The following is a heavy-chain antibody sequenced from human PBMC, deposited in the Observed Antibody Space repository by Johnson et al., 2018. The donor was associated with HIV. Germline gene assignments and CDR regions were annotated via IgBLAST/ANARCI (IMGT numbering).Heavy chain of an antibody. D-gene: IGHD3-16*02. CDR1: GFTFSSYA. V-gene: IGHV3-30*04. J-gene: IGHJ3*02. Sequence: QMQLVESGGGVVQPGRSLRLSCAASGFTFSSYAMHWVRQAPGKGLEWVAVISYDGSNKYYADSVKGRFTISRDNSKSTLYLQMSSLRVEDTAVYYCAKVGAFTFGGVIVLPSVAFDIWGQGTMVTVSS. CDR2: ISYDGSNK. CDR3: AKVGAFTFGGVIVLPSVAFDI.